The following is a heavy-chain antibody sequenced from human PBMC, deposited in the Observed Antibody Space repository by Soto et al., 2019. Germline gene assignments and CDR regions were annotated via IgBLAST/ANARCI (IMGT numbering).Heavy chain of an antibody. D-gene: IGHD6-13*01. CDR1: GGTFSSYT. V-gene: IGHV1-69*02. CDR3: ARGGYSSSWYNWFDP. J-gene: IGHJ5*02. CDR2: IIPILGIA. Sequence: ASVKVSCKASGGTFSSYTISWVRQAPGQGLEWMGRIIPILGIANYAQKFQGRVTITADKSTSTAYMELSSLRSEDTAVYYCARGGYSSSWYNWFDPWGQGTLVTVSS.